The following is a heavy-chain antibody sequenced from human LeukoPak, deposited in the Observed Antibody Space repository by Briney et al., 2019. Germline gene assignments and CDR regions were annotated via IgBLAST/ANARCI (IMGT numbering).Heavy chain of an antibody. V-gene: IGHV3-9*01. CDR1: GFTFDDYA. J-gene: IGHJ4*02. CDR3: AKAPGSYFSSYHFDY. Sequence: GGSLRLSCAASGFTFDDYAMHWVRQAPGKGLEWVSGISWNSGSIGYADSVKGRFTISGDNAKNSLYLQMNSLRAEDTALYYCAKAPGSYFSSYHFDYWGQGTLVTVSS. D-gene: IGHD1-26*01. CDR2: ISWNSGSI.